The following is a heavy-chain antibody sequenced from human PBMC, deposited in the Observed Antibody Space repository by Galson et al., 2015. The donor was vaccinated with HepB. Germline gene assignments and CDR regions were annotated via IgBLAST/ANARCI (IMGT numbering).Heavy chain of an antibody. Sequence: SLRLSCAASGFTFSSYDMHWVRQATGKGLEWVSAIGTAGDTYYPGSVKGRFTISRENAKNSLYLQMNSLRAGDTAVYYCARGRGYGMFDYWGQGTLVTVSS. CDR2: IGTAGDT. J-gene: IGHJ4*02. CDR1: GFTFSSYD. V-gene: IGHV3-13*04. D-gene: IGHD5-18*01. CDR3: ARGRGYGMFDY.